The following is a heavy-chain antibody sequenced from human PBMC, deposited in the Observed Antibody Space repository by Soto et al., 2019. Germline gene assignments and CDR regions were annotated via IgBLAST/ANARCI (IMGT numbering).Heavy chain of an antibody. V-gene: IGHV4-39*01. J-gene: IGHJ4*02. CDR1: GSSINSSGYY. CDR2: TFYGVST. D-gene: IGHD3-3*02. Sequence: SETLSLTCTVSGSSINSSGYYWGWIRQPPGKGLEWIGSTFYGVSTYYNPSLKSRVTVSVDTSKNQFSLNLRSVTAADTAVYYCARLPSRHLVDYWGQGTLVTVS. CDR3: ARLPSRHLVDY.